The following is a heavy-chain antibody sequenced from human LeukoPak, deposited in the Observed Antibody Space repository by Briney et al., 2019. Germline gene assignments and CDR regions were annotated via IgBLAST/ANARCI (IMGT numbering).Heavy chain of an antibody. D-gene: IGHD4-23*01. Sequence: SETLSLTCTVSGGSISSYYWSWIRQPPGKGLEWIGDIYYSGSTNYNPSLKSRVTISVDTSKNQFSLKLSSVTAADTAVYYCARLTYGGTSGWFDPWGQGTLVTVSS. J-gene: IGHJ5*02. CDR1: GGSISSYY. CDR2: IYYSGST. CDR3: ARLTYGGTSGWFDP. V-gene: IGHV4-59*01.